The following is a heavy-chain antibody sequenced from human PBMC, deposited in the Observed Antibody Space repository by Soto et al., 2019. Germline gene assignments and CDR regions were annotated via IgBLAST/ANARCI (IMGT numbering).Heavy chain of an antibody. CDR2: ISYVGST. CDR3: ARQSEGWDYLDQ. CDR1: GGPMNNFY. Sequence: SETLSLTCSVSGGPMNNFYWTWIRLPPGRGLEWIGQISYVGSTNYNPSLKSRVTMSVDMSKNQFSLKLGSVTAADTAVYYCARQSEGWDYLDQWGQGTLVTVSS. J-gene: IGHJ4*02. D-gene: IGHD1-26*01. V-gene: IGHV4-59*08.